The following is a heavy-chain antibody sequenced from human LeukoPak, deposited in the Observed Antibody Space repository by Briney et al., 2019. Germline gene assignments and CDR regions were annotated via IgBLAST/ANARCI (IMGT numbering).Heavy chain of an antibody. Sequence: PGRSLRLSCAASGFTFSSYGMHWVRQAPGKGLEWVAVISYDGSNKYYADSVKGRFTISRDNSKNTLYLQMNSLRAEDTAVYYCAKDRGYCSSTSCYGLLDYWGQGTLVTVSS. CDR3: AKDRGYCSSTSCYGLLDY. D-gene: IGHD2-2*01. J-gene: IGHJ4*02. CDR2: ISYDGSNK. V-gene: IGHV3-30*18. CDR1: GFTFSSYG.